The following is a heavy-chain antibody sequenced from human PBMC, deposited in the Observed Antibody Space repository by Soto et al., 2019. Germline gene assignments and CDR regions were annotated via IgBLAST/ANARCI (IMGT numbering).Heavy chain of an antibody. CDR2: IWYDGSNK. J-gene: IGHJ6*03. D-gene: IGHD6-6*01. CDR1: GFTFSSYG. CDR3: VTYSSSSSYYYCYMDV. Sequence: GGSLRLSCAASGFTFSSYGMHWVRQAPGKGLEWVEVIWYDGSNKYYADSVKGRFTISIDTSKNTLYLQMNSLRAEDTAVYYCVTYSSSSSYYYCYMDVWGKGTMVTVSS. V-gene: IGHV3-33*08.